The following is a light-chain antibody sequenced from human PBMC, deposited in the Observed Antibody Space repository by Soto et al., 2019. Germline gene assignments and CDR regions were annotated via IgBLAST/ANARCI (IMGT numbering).Light chain of an antibody. CDR3: SSYTSSDTPYV. J-gene: IGLJ1*01. Sequence: QSALTQPASVSGSPGQSITISCTGTSSDVGDYKSVSWYQQHPDKAPKLIIFVNSNRPSGVSNRFSGSKSGNTASLTISGLQAEDEADYYCSSYTSSDTPYVFGTGTKLTVL. V-gene: IGLV2-14*01. CDR2: VNS. CDR1: SSDVGDYKS.